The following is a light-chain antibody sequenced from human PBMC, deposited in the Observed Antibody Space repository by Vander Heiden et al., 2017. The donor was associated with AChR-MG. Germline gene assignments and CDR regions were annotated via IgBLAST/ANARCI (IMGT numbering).Light chain of an antibody. CDR1: SSNNGVGYD. J-gene: IGLJ3*02. CDR2: GNT. CDR3: QSYDTSRRAWV. V-gene: IGLV1-40*01. Sequence: QSVLTQPPSASGAPGPRVTIPRTGTSSNNGVGYDVHWYQQVPGTAPKLLIYGNTNRPSGVPDRFSGSKSGTSASLAITGLQAEDEADYCCQSYDTSRRAWVFGGGTKLTVL.